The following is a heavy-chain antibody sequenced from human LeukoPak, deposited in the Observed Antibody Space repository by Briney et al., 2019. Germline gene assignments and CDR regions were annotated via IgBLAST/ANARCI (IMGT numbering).Heavy chain of an antibody. J-gene: IGHJ4*02. D-gene: IGHD3-10*01. Sequence: PGGSLRLSCAASGFSFSFYSMNGVRQAPGKGLEWVSSISGRNSFIYYADSVKGRFTISRDNAKNSLYLQINSLRAEDTAVYYCARDLRGVVTGASGYWGQGTLVTVSS. CDR1: GFSFSFYS. V-gene: IGHV3-21*01. CDR2: ISGRNSFI. CDR3: ARDLRGVVTGASGY.